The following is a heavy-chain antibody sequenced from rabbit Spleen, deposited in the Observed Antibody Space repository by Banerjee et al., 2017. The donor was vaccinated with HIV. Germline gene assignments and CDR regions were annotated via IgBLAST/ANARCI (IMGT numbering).Heavy chain of an antibody. CDR2: IVTGSGST. V-gene: IGHV1S45*01. D-gene: IGHD5-1*01. CDR3: ARDLYGSL. J-gene: IGHJ6*01. Sequence: QEQLVESGGGLVQPEASLTLTCKASGFSFSSSYWICWVRQAPGKGLEWIGCIVTGSGSTYYASWAKGRFTVSKTSSTVDLKMTSLTAADTATYFCARDLYGSLWGQGTLVTVS. CDR1: GFSFSSSYW.